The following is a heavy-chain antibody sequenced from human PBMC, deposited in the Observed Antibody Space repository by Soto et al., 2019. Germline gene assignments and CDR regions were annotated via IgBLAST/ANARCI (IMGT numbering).Heavy chain of an antibody. D-gene: IGHD2-2*01. Sequence: QVQLQESGPGLVQPSGPRSLTGPFSVDSISFFYWSWIRQPPGKGLEWIGYIYGSGTTHYNPSLESRVTISQDTSTNQFSLKLGSVTAADTAVYFCARDWVYHGMDYWGQGILVTVSS. CDR3: ARDWVYHGMDY. CDR2: IYGSGTT. V-gene: IGHV4-59*01. J-gene: IGHJ4*02. CDR1: VDSISFFY.